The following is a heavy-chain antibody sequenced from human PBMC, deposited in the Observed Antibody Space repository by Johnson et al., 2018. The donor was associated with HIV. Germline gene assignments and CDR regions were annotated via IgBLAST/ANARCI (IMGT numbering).Heavy chain of an antibody. V-gene: IGHV3-23*04. Sequence: VQLVESGGGVVQSGRSLRLSCAASGFTFSSYAMSWVRQAPGKGLEWVSAISGSGGSTYYADSVKGRFTISRDNSKDTLYLQMNGLRAEDTAVYYCARDKANWGPSRDVGAFDIWGQGTMVTVSS. D-gene: IGHD7-27*01. J-gene: IGHJ3*02. CDR2: ISGSGGST. CDR1: GFTFSSYA. CDR3: ARDKANWGPSRDVGAFDI.